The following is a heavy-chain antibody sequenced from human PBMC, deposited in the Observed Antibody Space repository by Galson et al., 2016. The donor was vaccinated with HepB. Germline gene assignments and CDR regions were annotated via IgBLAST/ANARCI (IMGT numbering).Heavy chain of an antibody. Sequence: SLRLSCAASGFTFSRHGMHWVRQTPGKGLEWVSSISSRSNYIYYADSVKGRFTISRDNAKNSLYLQMNSLRAEDTALYYCARDGELGGSYYGRDFDIWGQGTMVTVSS. CDR2: ISSRSNYI. CDR3: ARDGELGGSYYGRDFDI. V-gene: IGHV3-21*01. J-gene: IGHJ3*02. CDR1: GFTFSRHG. D-gene: IGHD1-26*01.